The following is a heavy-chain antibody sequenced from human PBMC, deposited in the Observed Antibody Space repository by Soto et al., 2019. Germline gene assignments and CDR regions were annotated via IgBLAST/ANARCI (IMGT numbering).Heavy chain of an antibody. CDR3: ARARLTSSGWYDAFDI. D-gene: IGHD6-19*01. CDR2: IKQDGSEK. Sequence: PGGSLRLSCAASGFTFSSYWMSWVRQAPGKGLEWVANIKQDGSEKYYVDSVKGRFTISRDNAKNSLYLQMNSLRAEDTAVYYWARARLTSSGWYDAFDIWGQGTMVTVSS. CDR1: GFTFSSYW. J-gene: IGHJ3*02. V-gene: IGHV3-7*01.